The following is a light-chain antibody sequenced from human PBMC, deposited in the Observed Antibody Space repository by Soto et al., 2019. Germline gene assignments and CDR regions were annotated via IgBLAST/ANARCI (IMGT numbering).Light chain of an antibody. CDR3: QQSYSTPST. CDR2: AAS. J-gene: IGKJ1*01. CDR1: QSISNY. V-gene: IGKV1-39*01. Sequence: DFQMTQSPSSLSASVGDRVTITCRASQSISNYLNWYQQKPGKAPKLLIYAASSLQSGVPSRFSGSGSGTDFTLTISSLQPEDFATYYCQQSYSTPSTFGQGTKVEIK.